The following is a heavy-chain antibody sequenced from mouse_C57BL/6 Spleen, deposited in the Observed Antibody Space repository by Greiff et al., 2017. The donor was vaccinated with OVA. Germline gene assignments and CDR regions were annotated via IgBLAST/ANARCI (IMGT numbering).Heavy chain of an antibody. Sequence: QVQLQQPGAELVRPGSSVKLSCKASGYTFTSYWMHWVKQRPIQGLEWIGNIDPSDRETHYNQKFKDKATLTVDKSSSTAYMQLSSLTSEDSAVYYCARYGYYGSSYWYFDVWGTGTTVTVSS. D-gene: IGHD1-1*01. CDR3: ARYGYYGSSYWYFDV. CDR1: GYTFTSYW. V-gene: IGHV1-52*01. CDR2: IDPSDRET. J-gene: IGHJ1*03.